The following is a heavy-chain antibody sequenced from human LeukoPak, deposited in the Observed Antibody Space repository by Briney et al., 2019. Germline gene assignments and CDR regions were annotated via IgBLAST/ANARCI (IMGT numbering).Heavy chain of an antibody. D-gene: IGHD6-19*01. CDR3: ANGIAVAGTLEMDAFDI. CDR2: INHSGST. J-gene: IGHJ3*02. Sequence: SETLSLTCAVYGGSFSGYYWSWIRQPPGKGLEWIGEINHSGSTNYNPSLKGRVTISVDTSKNQFSLKLSSVTAADTAVYYCANGIAVAGTLEMDAFDIWGQGTMVTVSS. V-gene: IGHV4-34*01. CDR1: GGSFSGYY.